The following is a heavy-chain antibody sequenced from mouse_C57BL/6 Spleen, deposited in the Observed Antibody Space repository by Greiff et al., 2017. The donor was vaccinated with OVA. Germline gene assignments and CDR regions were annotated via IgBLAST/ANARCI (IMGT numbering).Heavy chain of an antibody. CDR2: IHPNSGST. V-gene: IGHV1-64*01. CDR3: ARRSSVYFDY. D-gene: IGHD1-1*01. CDR1: GYTFTSYW. Sequence: QVQLQQPGAELVKPGASVKLSCKASGYTFTSYWMHWVKQRPGQGLEWIGMIHPNSGSTNYNEKFKSKAKLTVDKSSSTAYMQLSSLTSEDSAVYYCARRSSVYFDYWGQGTSLTVSS. J-gene: IGHJ2*02.